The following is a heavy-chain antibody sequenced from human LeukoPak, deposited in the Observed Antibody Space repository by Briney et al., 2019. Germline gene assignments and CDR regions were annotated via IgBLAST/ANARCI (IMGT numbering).Heavy chain of an antibody. J-gene: IGHJ4*02. Sequence: SQTLSLTCTVSGGSISSGRFYWSWIRQPAGKGLEWIGRIFTSGSTNYNPSLKSRVSISVNTSKNQFSLKLSSVTAADTAVYYCATTARYFSGYWGQGTLVTVSS. CDR2: IFTSGST. CDR1: GGSISSGRFY. CDR3: ATTARYFSGY. V-gene: IGHV4-61*02. D-gene: IGHD6-25*01.